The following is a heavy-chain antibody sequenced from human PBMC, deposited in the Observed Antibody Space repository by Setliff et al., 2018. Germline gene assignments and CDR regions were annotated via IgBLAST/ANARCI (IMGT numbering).Heavy chain of an antibody. V-gene: IGHV4-38-2*01. CDR3: ARAHIKNWFDP. CDR1: GYSISSGYY. Sequence: SETLSLTCAVSGYSISSGYYWGWIRQPPGKGLEWIGNFYHSGSTYYNPSLKSRVTISVDTSKNQFSLKLSSVTAADTAVYYCARAHIKNWFDPWGQGTLVTVSS. J-gene: IGHJ5*02. CDR2: FYHSGST.